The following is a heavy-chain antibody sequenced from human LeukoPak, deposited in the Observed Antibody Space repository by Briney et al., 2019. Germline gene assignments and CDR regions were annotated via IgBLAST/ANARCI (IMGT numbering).Heavy chain of an antibody. CDR2: ISYDGSNK. V-gene: IGHV3-30*18. Sequence: GRSLRLSCAASGFTFNSYGMHWLRQAPGKGLEWVAVISYDGSNKYYADSVKGRFTIYRDNSKNTLYLQMNSLRDEHTAVYYAAKAFVVRGDTRYSDYGMDVWGQGTTVTVSS. CDR1: GFTFNSYG. D-gene: IGHD3-10*01. CDR3: AKAFVVRGDTRYSDYGMDV. J-gene: IGHJ6*02.